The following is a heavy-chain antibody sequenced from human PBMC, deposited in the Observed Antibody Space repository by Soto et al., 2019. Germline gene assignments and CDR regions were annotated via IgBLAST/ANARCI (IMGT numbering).Heavy chain of an antibody. CDR1: GGSISSSSYY. J-gene: IGHJ4*02. V-gene: IGHV4-39*01. D-gene: IGHD6-13*01. CDR2: IYYSGST. Sequence: SETLSLTCTVSGGSISSSSYYWGWIRQPPGKGLEWIGSIYYSGSTYYNPSLKSRVTISVDTSKNQFSLKLSSVTAADTAVYYCARHRIRAAADYWGQGTLVTVPQ. CDR3: ARHRIRAAADY.